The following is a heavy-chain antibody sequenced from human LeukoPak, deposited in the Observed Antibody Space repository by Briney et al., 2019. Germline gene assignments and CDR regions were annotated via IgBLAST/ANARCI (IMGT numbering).Heavy chain of an antibody. D-gene: IGHD1-1*01. Sequence: PSETLSLTCTVSGYAIRSGYHWGWIRQPPGKGLELIAIIHRSGSTYHNPSLKSRVTMSVDTSKNQFSLILNSVTAADTAVYYCARVNWVPDYWGQGTLVTVSS. CDR1: GYAIRSGYH. V-gene: IGHV4-38-2*02. CDR2: IHRSGST. CDR3: ARVNWVPDY. J-gene: IGHJ4*02.